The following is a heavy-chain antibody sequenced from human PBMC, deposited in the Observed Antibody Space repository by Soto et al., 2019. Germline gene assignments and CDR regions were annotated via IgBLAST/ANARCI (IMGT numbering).Heavy chain of an antibody. D-gene: IGHD6-25*01. V-gene: IGHV3-23*01. CDR1: GFTFSSYG. CDR2: ISGGGPPT. J-gene: IGHJ4*02. CDR3: AIRTYSTGWYYLDL. Sequence: EVQMLESGGGLVQPGGSLRLSCTGSGFTFSSYGMSWVRQAPGKGLEWVSGISGGGPPTYSADSVRGRFTISRDNSKNTLYLQMNSLRAEDTAVYYCAIRTYSTGWYYLDLWGRGTLVTVSA.